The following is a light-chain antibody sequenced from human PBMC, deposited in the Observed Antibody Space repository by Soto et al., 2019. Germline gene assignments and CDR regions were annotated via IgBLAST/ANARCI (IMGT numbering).Light chain of an antibody. CDR3: QQYGSSIT. V-gene: IGKV3-20*01. CDR2: GAS. Sequence: ESVLTQSPGTLSLSPGERATLYCRAGQSITTNYIAWYQQRFGQAPRLLIYGASSRVPGIPDRFSGSGSGTDFALTISRLEPEDFAVYYCQQYGSSITFGQGTRLEMK. CDR1: QSITTNY. J-gene: IGKJ5*01.